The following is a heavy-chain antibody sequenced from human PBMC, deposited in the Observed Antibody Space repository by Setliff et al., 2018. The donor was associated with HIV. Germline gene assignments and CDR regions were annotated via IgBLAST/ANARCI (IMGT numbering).Heavy chain of an antibody. Sequence: PGGSLRLSCAASGFTFSSYAMHWVRQAPGKGLEWVAIIYYDGSEKYYADSVKGRFTISRDNSENTVYLQMNSLRAEDTALYYCAKEGVDYCDSSVKRGYPHHWGQGTLVTVSS. CDR2: IYYDGSEK. D-gene: IGHD3-22*01. CDR1: GFTFSSYA. J-gene: IGHJ1*01. CDR3: AKEGVDYCDSSVKRGYPHH. V-gene: IGHV3-30*18.